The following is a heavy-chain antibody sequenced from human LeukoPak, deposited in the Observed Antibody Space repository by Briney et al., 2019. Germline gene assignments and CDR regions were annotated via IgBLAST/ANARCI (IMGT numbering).Heavy chain of an antibody. J-gene: IGHJ4*02. CDR1: GFTFSSYA. CDR3: GKGGDGYNCDY. D-gene: IGHD5-24*01. V-gene: IGHV3-64*01. Sequence: PGGSLRLSCAASGFTFSSYAMHWVRQAPGKGLEYVSAISSNGGSTYYANSVKGRFTISRDNSKNTLYLQMGSLRAEDMSVYYWGKGGDGYNCDYWGQETLVTVSS. CDR2: ISSNGGST.